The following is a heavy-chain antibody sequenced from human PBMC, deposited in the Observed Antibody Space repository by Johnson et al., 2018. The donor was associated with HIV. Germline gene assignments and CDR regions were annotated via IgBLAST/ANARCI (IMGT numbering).Heavy chain of an antibody. J-gene: IGHJ3*02. Sequence: QMQLVESGGGLVQPGRSLRLSCAASGFTFDDYAMHWVRQAPGRGLEWVAIISYDGRNKYYADSVKGRFIISRDNSKNTLYLQMNSLRAEDTAVFYCAKDVGNYWERRTDAFDIWGQGTMVTVSS. CDR1: GFTFDDYA. CDR2: ISYDGRNK. CDR3: AKDVGNYWERRTDAFDI. V-gene: IGHV3-30*04. D-gene: IGHD3-22*01.